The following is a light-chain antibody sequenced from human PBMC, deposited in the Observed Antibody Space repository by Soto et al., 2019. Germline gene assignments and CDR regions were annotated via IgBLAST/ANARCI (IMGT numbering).Light chain of an antibody. CDR2: DAS. CDR3: QQYDNLIT. Sequence: DIQITHSPSSLSASVGDRVTITCQASQDISNYLNWYQQKPGKAPKLLIYDASNLETGVPSRFSGSGSGTDFTFTISSLQPEDIATYYCQQYDNLITLGQGTRLEIK. CDR1: QDISNY. J-gene: IGKJ5*01. V-gene: IGKV1-33*01.